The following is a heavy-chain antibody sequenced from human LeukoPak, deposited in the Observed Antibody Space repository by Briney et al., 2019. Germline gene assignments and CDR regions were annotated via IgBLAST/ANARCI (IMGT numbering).Heavy chain of an antibody. V-gene: IGHV3-30*03. J-gene: IGHJ6*03. Sequence: GGSLRLSCAASGFSFSNYAMHWVRQDSGRGLDWVAVISHDGINTYYADSVKGRFTISRDNSNNTLYLQVNSLRAEDTAVYYCARDPYSGSYGNYYYYFMDVWGKGTTVTISS. CDR2: ISHDGINT. D-gene: IGHD1-26*01. CDR3: ARDPYSGSYGNYYYYFMDV. CDR1: GFSFSNYA.